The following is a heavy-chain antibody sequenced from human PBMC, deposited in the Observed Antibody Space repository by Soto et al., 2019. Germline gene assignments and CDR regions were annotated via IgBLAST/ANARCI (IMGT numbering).Heavy chain of an antibody. CDR3: ASRYGPSEFDH. Sequence: QLQLEESGPGLVKSSETLSLTCSVSGDSISSSSYYWGWIRQSPGEGLEWIGNIHGNGGTQYNPSISSGAINSVDTSANQFSLRLTSVTAADTAVYYCASRYGPSEFDHWGQGSLVTVSS. J-gene: IGHJ4*02. D-gene: IGHD3-9*01. CDR1: GDSISSSSYY. V-gene: IGHV4-39*01. CDR2: IHGNGGT.